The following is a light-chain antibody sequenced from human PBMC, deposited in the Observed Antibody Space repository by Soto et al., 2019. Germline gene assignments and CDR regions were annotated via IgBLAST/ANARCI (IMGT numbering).Light chain of an antibody. V-gene: IGKV3-15*01. CDR2: GAS. J-gene: IGKJ1*01. CDR1: QSVRSN. Sequence: EIVMTQSPGTLSVSPGERATLSCRASQSVRSNLAWYQQKPGQAPRLLIYGASTRATGIPARFSGSGSGTDFTLTISSLQSEDFAVYYCQQYNSWPLTFGQGTKVEIK. CDR3: QQYNSWPLT.